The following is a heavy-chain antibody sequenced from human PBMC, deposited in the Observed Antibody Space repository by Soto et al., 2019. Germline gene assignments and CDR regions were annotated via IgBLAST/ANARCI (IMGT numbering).Heavy chain of an antibody. D-gene: IGHD1-26*01. CDR3: ARDMGPSGSYFDY. CDR2: IYYSGST. J-gene: IGHJ4*02. V-gene: IGHV4-59*01. Sequence: PSETPSITCTVSGGSICSYYWSWIRQPPGKGLEWIEYIYYSGSTNYNPSLKSRVTISVDTSKNQFSLKLSSVTAADTAVYYCARDMGPSGSYFDYWGKGTLVPVSS. CDR1: GGSICSYY.